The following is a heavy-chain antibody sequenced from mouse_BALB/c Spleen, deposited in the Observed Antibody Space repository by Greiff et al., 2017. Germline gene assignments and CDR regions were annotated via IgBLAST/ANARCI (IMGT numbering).Heavy chain of an antibody. CDR3: ARDRYDFDY. J-gene: IGHJ2*01. D-gene: IGHD2-14*01. CDR2: INSNGGNT. CDR1: GFTFSSYG. Sequence: EVMLVESGGGLVQPGGSLKLSCAASGFTFSSYGMSWVRQTPDKRLELVATINSNGGNTYYPDSVKGRFTISRDNAKNTLYLQMSSLKSEDTAMYYCARDRYDFDYWGQGTTLTVSS. V-gene: IGHV5-6-3*01.